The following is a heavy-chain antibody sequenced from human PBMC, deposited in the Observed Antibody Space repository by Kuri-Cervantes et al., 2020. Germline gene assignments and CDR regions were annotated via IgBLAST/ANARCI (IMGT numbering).Heavy chain of an antibody. CDR3: ARGLGSGSSPNYYYGMDV. J-gene: IGHJ6*02. CDR2: IYSGGST. V-gene: IGHV3-53*01. CDR1: GFTVSSNY. Sequence: GESLKISCAASGFTVSSNYMSWVRQAPGKGLEWVSVIYSGGSTYYADSVKGRFTISRDNSKNTLYLQMNSLRAEDTAVYYCARGLGSGSSPNYYYGMDVWGQGTTVTVSS. D-gene: IGHD3-10*01.